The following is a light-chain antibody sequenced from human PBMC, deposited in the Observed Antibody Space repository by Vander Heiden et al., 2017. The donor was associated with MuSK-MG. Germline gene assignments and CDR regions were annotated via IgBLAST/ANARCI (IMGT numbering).Light chain of an antibody. CDR1: NIGSKS. V-gene: IGLV3-21*02. Sequence: SYVLTQPPSVSVAPGQTARITCGGNNIGSKSVHWYQQMPGQAPVLVGYDDSDRPSGIPGRFSGSNSGNTATLTISRVEAGDEADYYCQVWDSSRIGGFGGGTKLNVI. CDR2: DDS. J-gene: IGLJ2*01. CDR3: QVWDSSRIGG.